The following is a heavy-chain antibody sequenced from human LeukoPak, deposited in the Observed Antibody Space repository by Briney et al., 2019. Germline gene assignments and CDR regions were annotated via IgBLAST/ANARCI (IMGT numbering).Heavy chain of an antibody. Sequence: GESLKISCKGSGYSFTSYWIGWVRQMPGKGLEWMEIIYPGDSDTRYSPSFQGQVTISADKSISTAYLQWSSLKASDTAMYYCARGPDIVVVPAAPHWFDPWGQGTLVTVSS. V-gene: IGHV5-51*01. J-gene: IGHJ5*02. CDR1: GYSFTSYW. CDR3: ARGPDIVVVPAAPHWFDP. CDR2: IYPGDSDT. D-gene: IGHD2-2*01.